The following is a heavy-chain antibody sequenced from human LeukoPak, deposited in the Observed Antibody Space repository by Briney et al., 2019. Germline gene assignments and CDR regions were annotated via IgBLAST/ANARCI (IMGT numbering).Heavy chain of an antibody. CDR2: INSDGRSI. V-gene: IGHV3-74*01. Sequence: GESLKISCAASGFTFSNYWMHLVRQAPGKGLVRVSRINSDGRSIIYADSVKGRFTISRDNAKNTLYLQMNSLRVEDTAVYYCARGGSPPEALGDALNIWGQGTMVTVSS. CDR3: ARGGSPPEALGDALNI. J-gene: IGHJ3*02. D-gene: IGHD1-26*01. CDR1: GFTFSNYW.